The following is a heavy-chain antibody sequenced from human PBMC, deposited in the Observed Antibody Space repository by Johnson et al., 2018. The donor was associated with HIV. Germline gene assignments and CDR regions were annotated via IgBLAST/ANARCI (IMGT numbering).Heavy chain of an antibody. CDR3: AKRSGSYAFDI. V-gene: IGHV3-48*03. J-gene: IGHJ3*02. CDR2: ISSSGSTI. Sequence: VQLVESVGGLVQPGRSLRLSCAASGFTFDDYAMHWVRQAPGKGLEWVSYISSSGSTIYYADSVKGRFTISRDNAKNSLYLQMNSLRAEDTAVYYCAKRSGSYAFDIWGQGTMVTVSS. D-gene: IGHD3-22*01. CDR1: GFTFDDYA.